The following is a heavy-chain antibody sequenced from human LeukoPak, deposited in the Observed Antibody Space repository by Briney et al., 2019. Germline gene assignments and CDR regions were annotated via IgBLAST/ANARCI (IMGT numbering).Heavy chain of an antibody. V-gene: IGHV3-30-3*01. D-gene: IGHD1-26*01. CDR1: GFTFSSYA. CDR3: ARAQWEVGANRQAFDI. CDR2: ISYDGSNK. J-gene: IGHJ3*02. Sequence: PGGSLRLSCAASGFTFSSYAMHWVRQAPGKGLEWVAVISYDGSNKYYADSVKGRFTISRDNSKNTLYLQMNSLRAEDTAVYYCARAQWEVGANRQAFDIWGQGTMVTVSS.